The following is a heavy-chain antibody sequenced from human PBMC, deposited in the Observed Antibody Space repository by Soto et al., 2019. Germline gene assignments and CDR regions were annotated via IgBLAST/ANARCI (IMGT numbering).Heavy chain of an antibody. CDR2: IWYDGSNK. J-gene: IGHJ6*02. CDR1: GFVFTNYG. CDR3: ASSGRGDFTAMVNYYPYAMDV. V-gene: IGHV3-33*01. Sequence: GGSLRLSCAASGFVFTNYGMHWVGQAPGKGLEWVAVIWYDGSNKYYADSVKGRFTISRDNSKNTLYLQMNSLRAEDTAVYYCASSGRGDFTAMVNYYPYAMDVSGQGSTHTVSS. D-gene: IGHD5-18*01.